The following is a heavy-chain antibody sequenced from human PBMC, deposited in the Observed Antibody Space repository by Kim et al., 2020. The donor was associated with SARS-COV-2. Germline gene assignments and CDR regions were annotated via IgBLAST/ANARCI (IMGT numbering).Heavy chain of an antibody. CDR3: ARLSCSSPSCYNYYYGMDV. CDR1: GGSISSYY. Sequence: SETLSLTCTVSGGSISSYYWSWIRQPPGKGLEWIGYIYYSGSTNYNPSLKSRVTISVDTSKNQFSLKLSSVTAADTAVYYCARLSCSSPSCYNYYYGMDVGGQGTTVTVSS. J-gene: IGHJ6*01. CDR2: IYYSGST. V-gene: IGHV4-59*08. D-gene: IGHD2-2*02.